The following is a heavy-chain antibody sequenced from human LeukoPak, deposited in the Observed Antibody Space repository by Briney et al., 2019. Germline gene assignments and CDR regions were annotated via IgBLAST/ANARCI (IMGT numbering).Heavy chain of an antibody. CDR1: GFTFSDYY. D-gene: IGHD2-2*01. V-gene: IGHV3-11*03. CDR3: ARTSEAGDIVVVPAAIDY. J-gene: IGHJ4*02. Sequence: GGSLRLSCAASGFTFSDYYMSWIRQAPGKGLAWVSYISSSSSYTNYADSVKGRSTISRDNAKNSLYLQMNSLRAEDTAVYYCARTSEAGDIVVVPAAIDYWGQGTLVTVSS. CDR2: ISSSSSYT.